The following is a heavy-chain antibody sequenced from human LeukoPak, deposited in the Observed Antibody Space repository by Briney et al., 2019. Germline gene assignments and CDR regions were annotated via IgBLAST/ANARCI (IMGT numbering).Heavy chain of an antibody. CDR2: ISFDGNNK. J-gene: IGHJ4*02. CDR3: AKFSPYGGNSY. CDR1: GFAFSSFA. Sequence: GGSLRLSCAASGFAFSSFAMHWVRQAPGKGLEWVTVISFDGNNKYYADSVKGRFTISRDNSKNTLYLQMNSLKVEDTALYYCAKFSPYGGNSYWGQGTLVTVSS. D-gene: IGHD4-23*01. V-gene: IGHV3-30-3*02.